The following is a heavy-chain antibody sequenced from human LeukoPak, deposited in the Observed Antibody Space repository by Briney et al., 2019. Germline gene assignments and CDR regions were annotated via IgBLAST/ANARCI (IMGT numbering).Heavy chain of an antibody. CDR3: ARGYYDILTGYDEDYYYMDV. D-gene: IGHD3-9*01. CDR2: IIPILGIA. Sequence: ASVKVSCKASGGTFSSYAISWVRQAPGQGLEWMGRIIPILGIANYAQKFQGRVTITADESTSTAYMELSSLRSEDTAVYYCARGYYDILTGYDEDYYYMDVWGKGTTVTVSS. J-gene: IGHJ6*03. CDR1: GGTFSSYA. V-gene: IGHV1-69*04.